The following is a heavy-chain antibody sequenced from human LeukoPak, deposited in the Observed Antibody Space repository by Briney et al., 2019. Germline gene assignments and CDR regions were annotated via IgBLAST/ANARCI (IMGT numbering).Heavy chain of an antibody. CDR2: IYYSGST. CDR1: GGSISSSSYY. Sequence: PSETLSLTCTVSGGSISSSSYYWGWIRQPPGKGLEWIGSIYYSGSTYYNPSLKSRVTISVDTSKNQFSLKLSSVTAADTAVYYCARSETGYNSHFDNWGQGTLVTVSS. J-gene: IGHJ4*02. V-gene: IGHV4-39*01. D-gene: IGHD5-24*01. CDR3: ARSETGYNSHFDN.